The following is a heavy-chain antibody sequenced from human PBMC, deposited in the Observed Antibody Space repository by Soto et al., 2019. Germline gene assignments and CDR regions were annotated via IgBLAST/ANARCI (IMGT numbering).Heavy chain of an antibody. J-gene: IGHJ4*02. Sequence: PSETLSLTCTVSGGSISSSTAYWSWIRQPPGKGLEWIGYIYDSGSTYYNSSLKSRVTMAVDTSKNQFSLKLSSVTAADTAVYYCARQQIYWGQGTQVTVSS. V-gene: IGHV4-61*05. CDR1: GGSISSSTAY. CDR2: IYDSGST. D-gene: IGHD6-13*01. CDR3: ARQQIY.